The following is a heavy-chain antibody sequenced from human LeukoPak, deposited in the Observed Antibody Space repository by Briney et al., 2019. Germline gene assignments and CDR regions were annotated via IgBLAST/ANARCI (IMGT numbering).Heavy chain of an antibody. CDR1: GFTFSSYA. D-gene: IGHD3-22*01. CDR2: ISSSGSTI. CDR3: ARDSPHNYYDSSGYFDY. J-gene: IGHJ4*02. V-gene: IGHV3-48*03. Sequence: GGSLRLSCAASGFTFSSYAMSWVRQAPGKGLEWVSYISSSGSTIYYADSVKGRFTISRDNAKNSLYLQMNSLRAEDTAVYYCARDSPHNYYDSSGYFDYWGQGTLVTVSS.